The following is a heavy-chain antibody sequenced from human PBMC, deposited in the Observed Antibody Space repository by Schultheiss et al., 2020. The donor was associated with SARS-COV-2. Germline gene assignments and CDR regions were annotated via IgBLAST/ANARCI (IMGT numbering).Heavy chain of an antibody. V-gene: IGHV3-33*01. Sequence: GGSLRLSCAASGFTFSSYGMHWVRQAPGKGLEWVAVIWYDGSNKYYADSVKGRFTISRDNSKNTLYLQMNSLRAEDTAVYYCARQYCSGGSCYTPLSYWGQGTLVTVSS. J-gene: IGHJ4*02. CDR2: IWYDGSNK. CDR3: ARQYCSGGSCYTPLSY. D-gene: IGHD2-15*01. CDR1: GFTFSSYG.